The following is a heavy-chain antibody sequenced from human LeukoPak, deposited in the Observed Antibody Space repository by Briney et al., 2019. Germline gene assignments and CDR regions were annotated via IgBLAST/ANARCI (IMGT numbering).Heavy chain of an antibody. CDR2: MSGSGNTT. J-gene: IGHJ4*02. CDR3: PKSFTFLARPSVDS. Sequence: GGSLSLACAASGFTFEDYAIHWVRQVPGEGIEWVAVMSGSGNTTSYAEAMKAQLPISRDNPKNKLYLQMNSMRAEDTAVYDCPKSFTFLARPSVDSWGQGSLVIVS. V-gene: IGHV3-23*01. CDR1: GFTFEDYA. D-gene: IGHD6-6*01.